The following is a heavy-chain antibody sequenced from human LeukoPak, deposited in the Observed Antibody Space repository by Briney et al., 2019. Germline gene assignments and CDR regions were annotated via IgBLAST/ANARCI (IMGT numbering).Heavy chain of an antibody. CDR1: GGTVSSYA. J-gene: IGHJ4*02. D-gene: IGHD3-16*01. Sequence: ASVNVSCKASGGTVSSYAISWVRQAPGQGLEWMGGIIPIFGTANYAQKFQGRATITADESTSTAYMELSSLRSEDTAVYYCARGLGPGWPNYFDYWGQGTLVTVSS. CDR3: ARGLGPGWPNYFDY. V-gene: IGHV1-69*13. CDR2: IIPIFGTA.